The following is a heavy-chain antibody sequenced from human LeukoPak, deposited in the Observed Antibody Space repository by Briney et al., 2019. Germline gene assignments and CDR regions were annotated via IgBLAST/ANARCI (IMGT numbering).Heavy chain of an antibody. J-gene: IGHJ4*02. Sequence: PSETLSLTCSVSGGSISSYYWSWIRQPAGKGLEWIGRIYPSGNTNFNPSLMSRVTMSIDTSKNQFSLKLSSVTAADTAVYYCARDVVAAVGTWDYWGQGTLVTVSS. D-gene: IGHD6-13*01. V-gene: IGHV4-4*07. CDR2: IYPSGNT. CDR3: ARDVVAAVGTWDY. CDR1: GGSISSYY.